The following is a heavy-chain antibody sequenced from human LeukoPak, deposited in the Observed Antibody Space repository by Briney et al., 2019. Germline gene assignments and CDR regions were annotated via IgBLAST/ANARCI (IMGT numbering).Heavy chain of an antibody. V-gene: IGHV3-21*01. Sequence: GGSLRLSCAAYGFTFSSYSMNWVRQAPGKGLEWVSSISSSSSYIYYADSVKGRFTISRDNAKNSLYLQMNSLRAEDTAVYYCARDLVVLVYSSSWDSPSFDYWGQGTLVTVSS. CDR1: GFTFSSYS. D-gene: IGHD6-13*01. J-gene: IGHJ4*02. CDR3: ARDLVVLVYSSSWDSPSFDY. CDR2: ISSSSSYI.